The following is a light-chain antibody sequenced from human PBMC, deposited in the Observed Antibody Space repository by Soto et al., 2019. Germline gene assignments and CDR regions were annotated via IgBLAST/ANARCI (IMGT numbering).Light chain of an antibody. J-gene: IGKJ2*01. V-gene: IGKV3-15*01. CDR1: QSVSSN. CDR3: QQYNNWSPYT. Sequence: EIVMTQSPATLSVSPGERATLSCRASQSVSSNLAWYQQKPGQAPRLLIYGASTRATGIPARFSGSGSGTEFTLTFSSLQSEDFAVYYCQQYNNWSPYTFGQGTKLEIK. CDR2: GAS.